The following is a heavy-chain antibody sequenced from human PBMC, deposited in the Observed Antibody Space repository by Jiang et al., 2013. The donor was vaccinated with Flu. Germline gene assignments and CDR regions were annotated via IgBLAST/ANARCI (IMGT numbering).Heavy chain of an antibody. V-gene: IGHV4-39*07. Sequence: LLKPSETLSLTCTVSGGSIISNSYYWGWIRQPPGKGLEWIGSINYRGTTYYNPSLKSRVTISVDTSKNQFSLKLSSVTAADTAVYYCAREVRDGYNRLRLRWDYWGQGTLVTVSS. CDR1: GGSIISNSYY. CDR2: INYRGTT. J-gene: IGHJ4*02. CDR3: AREVRDGYNRLRLRWDY. D-gene: IGHD5-24*01.